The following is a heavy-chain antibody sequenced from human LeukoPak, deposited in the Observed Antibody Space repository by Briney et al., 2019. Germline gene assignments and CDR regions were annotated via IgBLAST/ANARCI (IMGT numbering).Heavy chain of an antibody. V-gene: IGHV3-30-3*01. J-gene: IGHJ4*02. CDR1: GFTFSSYA. Sequence: PGGSLRLSCAASGFTFSSYAMHWVRQAPGKGLEWVAVISYDGSNKYYADSVKGRFTISRDNSKNTLYLQMNSLRAEDTAVYYCEVVVAATTDYWGQGTLVTVSS. D-gene: IGHD2-15*01. CDR3: EVVVAATTDY. CDR2: ISYDGSNK.